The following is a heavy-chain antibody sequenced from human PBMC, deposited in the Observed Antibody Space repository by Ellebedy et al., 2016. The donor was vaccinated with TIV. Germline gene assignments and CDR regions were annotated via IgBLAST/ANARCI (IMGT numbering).Heavy chain of an antibody. CDR3: AKGCSNTNCYTDY. CDR2: VSGSGDST. CDR1: GFTFSNYA. D-gene: IGHD2-2*01. Sequence: GESLKISCAASGFTFSNYAMTWVRQAPGKGLEWVSTVSGSGDSTYYADSLKGRFTISRDNSKKQLYLQMNSRRAQDTDGYYCAKGCSNTNCYTDYWGQGTLVTVSS. V-gene: IGHV3-23*01. J-gene: IGHJ4*02.